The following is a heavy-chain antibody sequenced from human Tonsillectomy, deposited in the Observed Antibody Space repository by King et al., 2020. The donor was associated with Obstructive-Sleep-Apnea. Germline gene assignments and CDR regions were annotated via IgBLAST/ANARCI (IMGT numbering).Heavy chain of an antibody. CDR1: GYRFTTYW. D-gene: IGHD4-17*01. Sequence: QLVQSGAEVKMPGESLKISCKGSGYRFTTYWIGWVRQMPGKGLELMVIILPGGDSYTRYSPSFQGQVTIAADQSVNPAYLQWSSLKASDTAMYYCARLSVTIDYWGQGTLVTVSS. J-gene: IGHJ4*02. CDR3: ARLSVTIDY. CDR2: ILPGGDSYT. V-gene: IGHV5-51*01.